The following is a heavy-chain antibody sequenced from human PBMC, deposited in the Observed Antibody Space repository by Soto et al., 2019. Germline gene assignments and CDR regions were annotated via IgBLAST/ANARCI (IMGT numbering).Heavy chain of an antibody. CDR3: AKDLSTVVRSDAFDI. V-gene: IGHV3-43*01. CDR2: ISWDGGST. D-gene: IGHD4-17*01. Sequence: GGSLRLSCAASGFTFDDYTMHWVRQDPGKGLEWVSLISWDGGSTYYADSVKGRFTISRDNSKNSLYLQMNSLRTEDTALYYCAKDLSTVVRSDAFDIWGQGTMVTVSS. CDR1: GFTFDDYT. J-gene: IGHJ3*02.